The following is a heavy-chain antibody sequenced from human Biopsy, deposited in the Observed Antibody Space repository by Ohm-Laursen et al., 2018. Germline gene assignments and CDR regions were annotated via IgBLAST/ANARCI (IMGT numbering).Heavy chain of an antibody. J-gene: IGHJ6*02. Sequence: SVKVSCKASGFTFSSSAVQWVRQARGQRLEWIGWIVVGSGHTDYAQKFQERVTITKDMSTSTAYMELTSLRSEDTAVYYCAATSTLYYYYYAMDVWDQGTTITVSS. V-gene: IGHV1-58*01. CDR1: GFTFSSSA. CDR2: IVVGSGHT. CDR3: AATSTLYYYYYAMDV.